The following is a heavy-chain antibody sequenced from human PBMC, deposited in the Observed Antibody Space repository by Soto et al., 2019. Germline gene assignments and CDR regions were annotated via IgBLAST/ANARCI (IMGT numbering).Heavy chain of an antibody. CDR1: GYSFSDYW. J-gene: IGHJ4*02. CDR3: ARHRDQDY. Sequence: EVQLVQSGAELKKPGESLQISCKGSGYSFSDYWIFWVRQMPGKGLEWMGMIYPDDSDTKYSPSFGGQVTISADKSISTAYLQWNSLKSSDTAIYYCARHRDQDYWGQGTLVTVSS. V-gene: IGHV5-51*01. CDR2: IYPDDSDT. D-gene: IGHD2-2*01.